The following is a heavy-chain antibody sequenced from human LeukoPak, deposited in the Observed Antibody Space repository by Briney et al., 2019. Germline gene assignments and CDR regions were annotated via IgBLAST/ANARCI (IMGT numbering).Heavy chain of an antibody. J-gene: IGHJ4*02. CDR3: ARQEGYYDFWSGYYAGNFDY. V-gene: IGHV5-51*01. Sequence: GESLKISCKGSGYSFTSYWIGWVRQMPGKGLEWMGIIYPGDSDIRYSPSFQGQVTISADKSISTAYLQWSSLKASDTAMYYCARQEGYYDFWSGYYAGNFDYWGQGTLVTVSS. CDR2: IYPGDSDI. CDR1: GYSFTSYW. D-gene: IGHD3-3*01.